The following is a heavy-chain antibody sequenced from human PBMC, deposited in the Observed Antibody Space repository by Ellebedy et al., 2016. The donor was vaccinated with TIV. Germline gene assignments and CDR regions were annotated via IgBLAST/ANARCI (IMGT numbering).Heavy chain of an antibody. CDR2: FYAGGTT. V-gene: IGHV4-4*07. D-gene: IGHD3-10*01. CDR3: AREWTGRWFLDY. J-gene: IGHJ4*02. CDR1: DGSISGYS. Sequence: MPSETLSLTCTVSDGSISGYSWNWIRRPAGRGLEWIGRFYAGGTTNYNPSLKSRVTVSVDTSKNHLSLTLTSVTAADTAMYYCAREWTGRWFLDYWGQGILVAVSS.